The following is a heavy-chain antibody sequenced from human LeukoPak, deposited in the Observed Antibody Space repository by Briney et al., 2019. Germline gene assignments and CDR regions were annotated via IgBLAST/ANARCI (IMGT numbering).Heavy chain of an antibody. V-gene: IGHV3-33*01. D-gene: IGHD3-3*01. Sequence: AGRSLRLSCAASGFTFSSYGMHWVRQAPGKGLEWVAVIWYDGSNKYYADSVKGRFTISRDNSKNTLYLQMNSLRAEDTAVYYCARERPLSQWSGYYLDYWGQGTLVTVSS. CDR3: ARERPLSQWSGYYLDY. CDR1: GFTFSSYG. J-gene: IGHJ4*02. CDR2: IWYDGSNK.